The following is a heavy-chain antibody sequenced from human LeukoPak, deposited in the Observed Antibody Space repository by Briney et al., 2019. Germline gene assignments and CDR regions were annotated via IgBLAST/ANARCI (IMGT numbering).Heavy chain of an antibody. D-gene: IGHD6-19*01. CDR1: GYTFTSYG. CDR2: ISAYNGNT. V-gene: IGHV1-18*01. J-gene: IGHJ4*02. CDR3: ARPSAVAGVFDY. Sequence: ASVKVSCKASGYTFTSYGISWVRQAPGQGLEWMGWISAYNGNTNYAQKLQGRVTMTTDTSTSTAYMELRSLRSDNTAVYYCARPSAVAGVFDYWGQGTLVTVSS.